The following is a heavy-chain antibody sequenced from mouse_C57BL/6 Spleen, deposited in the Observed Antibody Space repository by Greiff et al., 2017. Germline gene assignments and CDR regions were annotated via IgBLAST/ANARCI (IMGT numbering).Heavy chain of an antibody. CDR3: ARRWDAWFAY. V-gene: IGHV5-9*01. J-gene: IGHJ3*01. Sequence: EVKLMESGGGLVKPGGSLKLSCAASGFTFSSYTMSWVRQTPEKRLEWVATISGGGGNTYYPDSVKGRFTISRDNAKNTLYLQMSSLRSEDTALYYCARRWDAWFAYWGQGTLVTVSA. CDR2: ISGGGGNT. CDR1: GFTFSSYT. D-gene: IGHD4-1*01.